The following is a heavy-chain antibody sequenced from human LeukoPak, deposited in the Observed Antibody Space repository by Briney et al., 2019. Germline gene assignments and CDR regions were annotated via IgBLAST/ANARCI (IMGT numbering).Heavy chain of an antibody. D-gene: IGHD1-1*01. V-gene: IGHV4-59*01. CDR3: ARGARGQLASYYYYYMDV. CDR2: IYYSGST. J-gene: IGHJ6*03. CDR1: GGSISSYY. Sequence: SETLSLTCTVSGGSISSYYWSWIRQPPGKGLEWIGYIYYSGSTNYNPSLRSRVTISVDTSKNQFSLKLSSVTAADTAVYYCARGARGQLASYYYYYMDVWGKGTTVTVSS.